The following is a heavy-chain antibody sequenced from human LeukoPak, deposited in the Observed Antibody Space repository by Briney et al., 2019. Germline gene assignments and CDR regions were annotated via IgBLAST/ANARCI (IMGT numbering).Heavy chain of an antibody. Sequence: PSETLSLTCTVSGGSISSYYWSWIRQPPGKGLEWIGYIYNSGSTNYNPSLKSRVTTSLDTSKNQFSLKLTSVTAADTAVYYCARGASYTSTSYFFDYWGRGTLVTVSS. CDR1: GGSISSYY. V-gene: IGHV4-59*01. CDR2: IYNSGST. J-gene: IGHJ4*02. D-gene: IGHD6-13*01. CDR3: ARGASYTSTSYFFDY.